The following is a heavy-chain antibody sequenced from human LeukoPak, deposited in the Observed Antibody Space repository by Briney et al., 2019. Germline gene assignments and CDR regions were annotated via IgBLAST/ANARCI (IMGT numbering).Heavy chain of an antibody. V-gene: IGHV3-23*01. CDR3: AKKRAMVRGVKGGYFDY. D-gene: IGHD3-10*01. CDR2: ISGSGGST. J-gene: IGHJ4*02. Sequence: GGSLRLSCAASGFTFSSYAMSWVRQAPGKGLEWVSAISGSGGSTYYADSVKGRFTISRDNSKNTLYLQMNSLRAEDTAVYYCAKKRAMVRGVKGGYFDYWGQGTLVTVSS. CDR1: GFTFSSYA.